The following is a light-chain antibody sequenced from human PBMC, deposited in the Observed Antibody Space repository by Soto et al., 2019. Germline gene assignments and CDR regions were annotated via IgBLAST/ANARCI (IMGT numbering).Light chain of an antibody. Sequence: EIAMTQSPASLSVSPGERATLSCRASQSVSTNLAWYQQKPGQAPRLLMYGASTRAIGIPARFTGGGSGTEFTLTINSPQPEDLTFYYCQQYDNWPITFGQGTRLEMK. CDR1: QSVSTN. V-gene: IGKV3-15*01. J-gene: IGKJ5*01. CDR3: QQYDNWPIT. CDR2: GAS.